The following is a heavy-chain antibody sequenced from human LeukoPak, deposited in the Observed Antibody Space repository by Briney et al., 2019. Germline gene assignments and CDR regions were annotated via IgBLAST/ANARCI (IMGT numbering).Heavy chain of an antibody. Sequence: PGGSLRLSCVASGFTFSNYAIHWVRRPPGKGLEWVAVMSTDGSLQYYANSEKGRFTISRDNYKSTLFLQMNSLSAADTAVYYCGRQVAPGQWLVNLWGQGTLVTVSS. CDR1: GFTFSNYA. V-gene: IGHV3-30*01. D-gene: IGHD6-19*01. J-gene: IGHJ5*02. CDR2: MSTDGSLQ. CDR3: GRQVAPGQWLVNL.